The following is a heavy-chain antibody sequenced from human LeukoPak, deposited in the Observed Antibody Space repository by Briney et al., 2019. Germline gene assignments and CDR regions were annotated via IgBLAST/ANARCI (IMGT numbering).Heavy chain of an antibody. Sequence: PSQTLSLTCTVSGGSMDNTNLYWTWIRQPAGKRLEWIGRIYTSGGTSYNPSLKSRVTMSVDKSNNQFSLNLGSVTAADTGVYYCARGVRYSRDAFDIWGQGTMVTVSS. J-gene: IGHJ3*02. CDR1: GGSMDNTNLY. V-gene: IGHV4-61*02. D-gene: IGHD5-18*01. CDR2: IYTSGGT. CDR3: ARGVRYSRDAFDI.